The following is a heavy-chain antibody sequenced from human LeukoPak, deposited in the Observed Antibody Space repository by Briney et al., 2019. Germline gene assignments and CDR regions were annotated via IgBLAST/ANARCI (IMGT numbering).Heavy chain of an antibody. Sequence: PSETLSLTCTVSGGSISSYYWSWIRQPPGKGLEWIGYIYYSGSTNYNPSLKSRVTISVDTPKNQFSLKLSSVTAADTAVYYCARETYYGDSTGSWFDPWGQGTLVTVSS. CDR3: ARETYYGDSTGSWFDP. J-gene: IGHJ5*02. D-gene: IGHD4-17*01. V-gene: IGHV4-59*01. CDR1: GGSISSYY. CDR2: IYYSGST.